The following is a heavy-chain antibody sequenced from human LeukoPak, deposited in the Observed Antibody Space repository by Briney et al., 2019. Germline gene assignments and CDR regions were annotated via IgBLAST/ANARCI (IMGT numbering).Heavy chain of an antibody. D-gene: IGHD2-21*02. CDR1: GFTFSSYS. CDR2: ISSSSSYI. Sequence: PGGSLRLSCAASGFTFSSYSMNWVRQAPGKGLEWVSSISSSSSYIYYADSVKGRFTISRDNAKNSLYLQMNSLRAEDTAVYYCARDLNQVVPGAFDIWGQGTMVTVSS. V-gene: IGHV3-21*01. CDR3: ARDLNQVVPGAFDI. J-gene: IGHJ3*02.